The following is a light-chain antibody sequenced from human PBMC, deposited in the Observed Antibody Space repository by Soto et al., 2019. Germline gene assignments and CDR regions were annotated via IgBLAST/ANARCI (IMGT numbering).Light chain of an antibody. CDR1: QSVSSNH. Sequence: DIVLTQSPGTLSLSPGERATLYCRASQSVSSNHLAWYQQKPGQAPRLLIYGGSSRATGIPVRFSGSGSETDFTVTITRLEPEDFAMYYCQQYSSSRTFGQGTKVDIK. CDR3: QQYSSSRT. J-gene: IGKJ1*01. V-gene: IGKV3-20*01. CDR2: GGS.